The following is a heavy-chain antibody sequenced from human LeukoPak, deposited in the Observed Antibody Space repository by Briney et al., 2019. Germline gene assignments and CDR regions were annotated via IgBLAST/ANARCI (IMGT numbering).Heavy chain of an antibody. J-gene: IGHJ6*02. CDR3: AIGGKIPYYYGMDV. CDR2: IYTSGST. V-gene: IGHV4-4*07. CDR1: GGSISSYY. Sequence: SETLSLTCTVSGGSISSYYWSWIRQPAGKGLEWIGRIYTSGSTNYNPSLKSRVTMSVDTSKNQFSLKLSSVTAADTAVYYCAIGGKIPYYYGMDVWGQGTTVTVSS. D-gene: IGHD3-3*01.